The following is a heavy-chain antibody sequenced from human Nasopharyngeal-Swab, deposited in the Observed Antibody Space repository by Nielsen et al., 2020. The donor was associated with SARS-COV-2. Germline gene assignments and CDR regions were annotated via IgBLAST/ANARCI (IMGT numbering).Heavy chain of an antibody. V-gene: IGHV4-34*01. CDR2: INHGGNT. CDR3: ARGLSGVVPAPILGLGPFYSYYYMDV. D-gene: IGHD2-2*01. Sequence: GSLRLSCVVYGGSFTSYYWGWIRQPPGKGLEWIAEINHGGNTHYNPSLKSRVTMSVDTSKNQFSLRLSSVTAADTAVYYCARGLSGVVPAPILGLGPFYSYYYMDVWGKGTTVTVSS. CDR1: GGSFTSYY. J-gene: IGHJ6*03.